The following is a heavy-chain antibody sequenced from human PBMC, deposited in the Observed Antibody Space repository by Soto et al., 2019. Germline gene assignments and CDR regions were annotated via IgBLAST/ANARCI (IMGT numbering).Heavy chain of an antibody. Sequence: PSETLCLTCAVYGGSFGGYDWSWIRQPPGKGLEWIGEINHSGSTNYNPSLKSRVTISVDTSASTAYMELSSLRSEDTAVYYCARDKITIFGVAPYNWFDPWGQGTLVTVSS. CDR2: INHSGST. V-gene: IGHV4-34*01. CDR1: GGSFGGYD. D-gene: IGHD3-3*01. J-gene: IGHJ5*02. CDR3: ARDKITIFGVAPYNWFDP.